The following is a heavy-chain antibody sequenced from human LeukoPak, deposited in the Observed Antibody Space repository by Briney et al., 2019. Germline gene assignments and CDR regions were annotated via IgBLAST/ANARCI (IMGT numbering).Heavy chain of an antibody. Sequence: VASVKVSCKASGYTFTSYGISWVRQAPGQGLEWMGWISAYNGNTNYAQKLQGRVTMTTDTSTSTACMELRSLRSDDTAVYYCARAGLAAADPLDYWGQGTLVTVSS. CDR2: ISAYNGNT. V-gene: IGHV1-18*01. CDR3: ARAGLAAADPLDY. D-gene: IGHD6-13*01. J-gene: IGHJ4*02. CDR1: GYTFTSYG.